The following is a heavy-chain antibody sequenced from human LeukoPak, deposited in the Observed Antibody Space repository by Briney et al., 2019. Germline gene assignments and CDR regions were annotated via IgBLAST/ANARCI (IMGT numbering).Heavy chain of an antibody. CDR2: IHYSGNT. J-gene: IGHJ3*01. CDR1: GGSVSSYY. CDR3: ARVQWLPLDVFNF. D-gene: IGHD6-19*01. V-gene: IGHV4-59*02. Sequence: SETLSLTCTVSGGSVSSYYWSWIRQPPGKGLERIGYIHYSGNTDYNPSLKSRVTISVDTSKNQFSLKMNSVTAADTAIYYCARVQWLPLDVFNFWGQGTMVTVSS.